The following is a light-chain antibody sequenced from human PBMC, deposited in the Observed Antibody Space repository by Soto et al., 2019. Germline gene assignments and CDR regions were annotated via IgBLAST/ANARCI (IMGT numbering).Light chain of an antibody. V-gene: IGKV3-15*01. J-gene: IGKJ1*01. CDR1: QSVSRN. CDR2: GAS. Sequence: ETVMTQSPGTLSVSPGERATLSCRASQSVSRNLAWYQQKPGQAPRLLIYGASTRATGIPARFSGSGSGTEFTLTISSLQSEDFAVYYCQQSNDWWTFGQGTKVDIK. CDR3: QQSNDWWT.